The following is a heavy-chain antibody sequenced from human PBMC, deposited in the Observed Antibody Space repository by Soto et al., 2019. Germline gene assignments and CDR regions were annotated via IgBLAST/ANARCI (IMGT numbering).Heavy chain of an antibody. CDR3: TKGTAVAYQWFDH. CDR1: GFTFSSYG. V-gene: IGHV3-30*18. CDR2: ISHDGTDR. D-gene: IGHD6-19*01. Sequence: QVELVESGGGVVQPGRSLRLSCEASGFTFSSYGMHWVRQAPGKGLEWVAAISHDGTDRYYANSVKGRFTISRDNSKNTLYLQMNRLRSEETAIYYCTKGTAVAYQWFDHWGQGTLVTVSS. J-gene: IGHJ5*02.